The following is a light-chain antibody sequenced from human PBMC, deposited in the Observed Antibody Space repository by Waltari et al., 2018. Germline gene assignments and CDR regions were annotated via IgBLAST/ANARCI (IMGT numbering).Light chain of an antibody. Sequence: SSELTQEPDVSVALGQTVNITCLGDSLRLFYASWYQQAPRQATRLVIYRKNERPSGIPGRFSASYSGDTSSLIITGAQTEDEGHYYCSSRDTDGKHWVFGGGTKLTV. J-gene: IGLJ3*02. CDR1: SLRLFY. CDR2: RKN. V-gene: IGLV3-19*01. CDR3: SSRDTDGKHWV.